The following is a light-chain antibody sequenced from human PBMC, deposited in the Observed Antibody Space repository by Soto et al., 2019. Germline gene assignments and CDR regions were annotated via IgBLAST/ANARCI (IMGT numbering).Light chain of an antibody. Sequence: DIQMTQSTSSLSASVGDRVTITCRASQTISRALNWYQQKPGKAPKLLIYAASYLQTGVPSMFSGSGSGTDFVLTISSLQHEDVATYYCQQSFTTPTFGGGTKVEIK. V-gene: IGKV1-39*01. CDR3: QQSFTTPT. CDR1: QTISRA. J-gene: IGKJ4*01. CDR2: AAS.